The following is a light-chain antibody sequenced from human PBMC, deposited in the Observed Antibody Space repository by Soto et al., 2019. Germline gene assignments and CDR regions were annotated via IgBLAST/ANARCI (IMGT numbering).Light chain of an antibody. V-gene: IGLV2-14*01. CDR2: DVS. J-gene: IGLJ2*01. CDR3: SSYTSSSTYVV. Sequence: QSALTQPASVSGSPGQSITISCTGTSSDVGGYNYVSWYQQHPGKAPKRMIYDVSNRPSGVSNRFSGSKSGNTASLTISGLQAEDEADYYCSSYTSSSTYVVFGGGTKLTVL. CDR1: SSDVGGYNY.